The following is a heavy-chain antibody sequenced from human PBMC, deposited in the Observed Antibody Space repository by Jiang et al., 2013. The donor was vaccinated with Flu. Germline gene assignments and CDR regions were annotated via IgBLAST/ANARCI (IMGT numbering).Heavy chain of an antibody. Sequence: WSWIRQPPGKGLEWIGYIYHSGSPYYNPSLKSRVTISVDRSQNQFSLKLNSVIVADTAVYYCVRGGGVGSDRSGTYPRAFDYWGQGTLVTVSS. CDR2: IYHSGSP. D-gene: IGHD3-22*01. CDR3: VRGGGVGSDRSGTYPRAFDY. J-gene: IGHJ4*02. V-gene: IGHV4-30-2*01.